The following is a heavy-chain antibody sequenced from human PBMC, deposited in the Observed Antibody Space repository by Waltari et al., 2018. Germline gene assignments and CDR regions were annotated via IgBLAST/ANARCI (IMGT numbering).Heavy chain of an antibody. D-gene: IGHD3-3*01. CDR2: FGGSSFT. Sequence: DVQLLESGGGLVQPGGSLRLSCAASGFIFSSYAMSWVRQAPGKGLEWVASFGGSSFTYYSDFVKGRFTISRDNSKNTLFLRMNSLRGEDTAVYYCAKSDFDLSTGDAHYGLDVWGPVATVIVSS. CDR1: GFIFSSYA. V-gene: IGHV3-23*01. J-gene: IGHJ6*02. CDR3: AKSDFDLSTGDAHYGLDV.